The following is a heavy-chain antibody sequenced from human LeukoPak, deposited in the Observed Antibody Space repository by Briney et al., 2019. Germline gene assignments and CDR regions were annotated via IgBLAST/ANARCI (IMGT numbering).Heavy chain of an antibody. Sequence: PGGSLRLSCAASGFTFSSYGMHWVRQAPGRGLEWVAVIWNDGSHKYYADSVKGRFTISRDNSKNTLYLQMNSLRVEDTAVYYCARSSHYDILTGYSEEDAFDIWGQGTMVTVSS. J-gene: IGHJ3*02. CDR1: GFTFSSYG. V-gene: IGHV3-33*01. D-gene: IGHD3-9*01. CDR2: IWNDGSHK. CDR3: ARSSHYDILTGYSEEDAFDI.